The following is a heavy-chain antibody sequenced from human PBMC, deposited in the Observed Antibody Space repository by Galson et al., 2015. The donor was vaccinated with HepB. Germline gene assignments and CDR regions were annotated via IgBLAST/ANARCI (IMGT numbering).Heavy chain of an antibody. D-gene: IGHD4-17*01. CDR1: GFTFSSYS. J-gene: IGHJ3*02. CDR3: AREGVTTADSGAFDI. CDR2: ISSSSSYI. Sequence: SLRLSCAASGFTFSSYSMNWVRQAPGKGLEWVSSISSSSSYIYYADSVKGRFTISRDNAKNSLYLQMNSLRAEDTAVYYCAREGVTTADSGAFDILGQGTMVTVSS. V-gene: IGHV3-21*01.